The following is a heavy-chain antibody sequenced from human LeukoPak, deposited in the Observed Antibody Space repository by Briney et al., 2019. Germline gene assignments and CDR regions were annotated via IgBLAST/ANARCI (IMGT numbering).Heavy chain of an antibody. J-gene: IGHJ3*02. D-gene: IGHD3-22*01. Sequence: TSETLSLTCTVSGGSISSYHWSWIRQPPGKGLECIGFIYYSGSTNYNPALKSRGTISVDTSKNQFSLKLSSVTAADTAVYYCARARNYYDSSDYYYEGDAFDIWGQGTMVTVSS. CDR2: IYYSGST. V-gene: IGHV4-59*01. CDR1: GGSISSYH. CDR3: ARARNYYDSSDYYYEGDAFDI.